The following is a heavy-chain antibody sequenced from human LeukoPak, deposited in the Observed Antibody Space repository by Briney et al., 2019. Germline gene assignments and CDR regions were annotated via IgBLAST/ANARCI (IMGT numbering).Heavy chain of an antibody. Sequence: SETLSLTCAVYGGSFSGYYWSWIRQPPGKGLEWIGEINHSGSTNYNPSLKSRVTISVDTSKNQFPLKLSSVTAADTAVYYCARGTPEYCSGGSCYYPPSFYYYMDVWGKGTTVTVS. CDR2: INHSGST. J-gene: IGHJ6*03. CDR3: ARGTPEYCSGGSCYYPPSFYYYMDV. D-gene: IGHD2-15*01. CDR1: GGSFSGYY. V-gene: IGHV4-34*01.